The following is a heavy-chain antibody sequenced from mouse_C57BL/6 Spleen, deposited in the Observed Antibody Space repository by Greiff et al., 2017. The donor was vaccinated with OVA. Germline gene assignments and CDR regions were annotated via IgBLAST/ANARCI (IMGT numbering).Heavy chain of an antibody. J-gene: IGHJ1*03. V-gene: IGHV3-1*01. D-gene: IGHD1-1*01. Sequence: EVKLMESGPGMVKPSQSLSLTCTVTGYSITSGYDWHWIRHFPGNKLEWMGYISYSGSTNYNPSLKSRISITHDTSKNHFFLQLNSVTTEDTATYDCAREGAYYYGSSWYFDVWGTGTTVTVSS. CDR2: ISYSGST. CDR3: AREGAYYYGSSWYFDV. CDR1: GYSITSGYD.